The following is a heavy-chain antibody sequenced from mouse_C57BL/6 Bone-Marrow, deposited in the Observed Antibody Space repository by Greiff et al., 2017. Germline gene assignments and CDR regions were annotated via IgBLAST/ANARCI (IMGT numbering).Heavy chain of an antibody. CDR1: GYTFTSYW. Sequence: QVQLQQPGAELVKPGASVKLSCKASGYTFTSYWMHWVKQRPGQGLEWIGMIHPNSGSTKYNEKFKSKATLTVDKSSSTAYMQLSSLTSEDSAVYYCARCGTTVLGPFAYWGQGTLVTVSA. V-gene: IGHV1-64*01. D-gene: IGHD1-1*01. J-gene: IGHJ3*01. CDR2: IHPNSGST. CDR3: ARCGTTVLGPFAY.